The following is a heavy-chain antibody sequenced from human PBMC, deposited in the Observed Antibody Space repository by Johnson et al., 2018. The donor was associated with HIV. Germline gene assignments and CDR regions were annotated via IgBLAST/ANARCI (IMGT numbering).Heavy chain of an antibody. CDR2: ISYDGSNK. CDR3: AKGGIATRFFDI. J-gene: IGHJ3*02. D-gene: IGHD6-6*01. CDR1: GFTFKSYS. V-gene: IGHV3-30*18. Sequence: QVQLVESGGGVVQPGRSLRLSCAASGFTFKSYSMHWVRQAPGKGLEWMAVISYDGSNKFYADSLKGRFSISRDNSNNTLYLQMNSLRAEDTALYYCAKGGIATRFFDIWGQGTMVTVSS.